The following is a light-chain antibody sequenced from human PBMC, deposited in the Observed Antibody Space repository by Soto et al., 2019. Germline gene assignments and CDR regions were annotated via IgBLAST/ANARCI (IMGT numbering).Light chain of an antibody. CDR2: DAS. Sequence: VLTQSPATLSLSPGERATLSCRASQSIGSVLAWYQQKPGQAPRLLIYDASNRATGIPARFSGSGSGTDFTLTISSLEPEDFAVYYCQHRLNWPITFGGGSKVEIK. V-gene: IGKV3-11*01. CDR1: QSIGSV. J-gene: IGKJ4*01. CDR3: QHRLNWPIT.